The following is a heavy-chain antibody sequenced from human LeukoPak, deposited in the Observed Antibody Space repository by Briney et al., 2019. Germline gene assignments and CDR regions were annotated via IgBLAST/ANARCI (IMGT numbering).Heavy chain of an antibody. V-gene: IGHV3-30*02. D-gene: IGHD3-10*01. CDR2: IWSDGSNK. CDR3: ARGKNLLELLPRIDY. Sequence: PGGSLRLSCAASGFTFSSYDMHWVRQAPGKGLEWVAFIWSDGSNKYYADSVKGRFTISRDNSKNTLYLQMNSLGAEDTAVYYCARGKNLLELLPRIDYWGHGTLVTVSS. J-gene: IGHJ4*01. CDR1: GFTFSSYD.